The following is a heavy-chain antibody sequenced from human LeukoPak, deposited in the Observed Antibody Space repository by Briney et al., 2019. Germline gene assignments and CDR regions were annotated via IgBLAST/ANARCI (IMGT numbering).Heavy chain of an antibody. CDR2: IYYSEST. J-gene: IGHJ4*02. CDR3: ARGWTSDYGSGSYYKV. V-gene: IGHV4-59*01. Sequence: ASETLSLTCTVSGGSISSYYWSWIRQPPGKGLEWIGYIYYSESTNYNPSLKSRVTISVDTSKNQFSLKLSSVTAADTAVYYCARGWTSDYGSGSYYKVWGQGTLVTVSS. D-gene: IGHD3-10*01. CDR1: GGSISSYY.